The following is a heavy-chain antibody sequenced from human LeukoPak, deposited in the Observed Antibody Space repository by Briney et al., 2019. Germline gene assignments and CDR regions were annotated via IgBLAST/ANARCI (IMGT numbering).Heavy chain of an antibody. CDR3: ARERGGSSWYYYYGMDV. J-gene: IGHJ6*02. CDR1: GYTFTSYG. V-gene: IGHV1-18*01. Sequence: ASVKVSCKASGYTFTSYGISWVRQAPGQGLEWMGWISAYNGNTNYAQKLQGRVTMTTDTSTSTAYMELRSLRSDDTAAYYCARERGGSSWYYYYGMDVWGQGTTVTVSS. CDR2: ISAYNGNT. D-gene: IGHD6-13*01.